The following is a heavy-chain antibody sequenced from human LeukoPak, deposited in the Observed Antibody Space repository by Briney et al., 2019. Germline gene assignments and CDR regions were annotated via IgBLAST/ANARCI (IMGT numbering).Heavy chain of an antibody. Sequence: GGSLRLSCSASGFTFSSRWMNWVRQVPGKGLEWVAIINTDGSEKNYVDSVKGRFTISRDNAKNSLYLQMNSLRAEDTAVYYCARDRGVQPHWGQGTLVTVSS. V-gene: IGHV3-7*01. CDR3: ARDRGVQPH. D-gene: IGHD3-10*01. CDR1: GFTFSSRW. CDR2: INTDGSEK. J-gene: IGHJ4*02.